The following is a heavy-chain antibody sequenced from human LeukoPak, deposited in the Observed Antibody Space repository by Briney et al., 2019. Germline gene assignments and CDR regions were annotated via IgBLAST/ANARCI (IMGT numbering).Heavy chain of an antibody. CDR3: ARGLYCSSTSCYPTYYYYGMDV. CDR1: GFTFSSYW. D-gene: IGHD2-2*01. V-gene: IGHV3-74*01. J-gene: IGHJ6*02. Sequence: PGGSLRLSCAASGFTFSSYWMHWVRQAPGKGLVWVSRINSDGSSTSYADSVKGRFTISRDNAKNTLYLQMNSLRAEDTAVYYCARGLYCSSTSCYPTYYYYGMDVWGQGTTVTVSS. CDR2: INSDGSST.